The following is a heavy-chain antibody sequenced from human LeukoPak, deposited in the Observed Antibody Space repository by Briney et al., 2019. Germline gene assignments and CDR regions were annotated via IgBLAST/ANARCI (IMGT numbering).Heavy chain of an antibody. D-gene: IGHD6-19*01. Sequence: GGSLRLSCAASAFTFSSYSMNWVRQAPGKGLEWVSSISSSGTYIYYADSVKGRFTISRDNAKSSLYLQMSSLRVEDTAVYYCARVPPSSGWYIFDNWGQGTLVTVSS. V-gene: IGHV3-21*01. J-gene: IGHJ4*02. CDR3: ARVPPSSGWYIFDN. CDR2: ISSSGTYI. CDR1: AFTFSSYS.